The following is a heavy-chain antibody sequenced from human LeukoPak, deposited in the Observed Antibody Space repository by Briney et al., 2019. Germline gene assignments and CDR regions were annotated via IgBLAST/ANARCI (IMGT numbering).Heavy chain of an antibody. V-gene: IGHV4-31*03. CDR3: ARDRATYGSGSYWNWFDP. D-gene: IGHD3-10*01. Sequence: SETLSLTCTVSGSSISSGGYYWSWIRQHPGKGLEWIGYIYYSGSTYYNPSLKSRVTISVDTSKNQFSLKLSSVTAADTAVYYCARDRATYGSGSYWNWFDPWGQGTLVTVSS. J-gene: IGHJ5*02. CDR1: GSSISSGGYY. CDR2: IYYSGST.